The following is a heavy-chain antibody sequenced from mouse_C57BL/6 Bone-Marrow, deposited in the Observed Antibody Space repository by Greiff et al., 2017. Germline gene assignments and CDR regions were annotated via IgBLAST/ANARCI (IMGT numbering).Heavy chain of an antibody. V-gene: IGHV10-1*01. CDR3: VMGYYYAMDY. CDR2: IRSKSNNYAT. CDR1: GFSFNTYA. J-gene: IGHJ4*01. Sequence: EVKLMESGGGLVQPKGSLKLSCAASGFSFNTYAMNWVRQAPGKGLEWVARIRSKSNNYATYYADSVKDRFTISRDDSESMLYLQMNNLKTEDTAMYYCVMGYYYAMDYWGQGTSGTVSS. D-gene: IGHD3-1*01.